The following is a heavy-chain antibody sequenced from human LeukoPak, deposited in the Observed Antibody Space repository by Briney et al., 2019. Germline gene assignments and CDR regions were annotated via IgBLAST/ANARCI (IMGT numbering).Heavy chain of an antibody. CDR1: GGTFSSYA. CDR2: IIPIFGTA. D-gene: IGHD6-19*01. V-gene: IGHV1-69*05. Sequence: SVKVSCKASGGTFSSYAISWVRQAPGQGLEWMGGIIPIFGTANYAQKFQGRVTITTDESTSTAYMELSSLRPEDTAVYYCARARSVAGTFWFDPWGQGTLVTVSS. CDR3: ARARSVAGTFWFDP. J-gene: IGHJ5*02.